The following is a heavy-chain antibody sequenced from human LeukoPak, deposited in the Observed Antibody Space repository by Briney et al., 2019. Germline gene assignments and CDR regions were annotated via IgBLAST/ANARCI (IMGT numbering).Heavy chain of an antibody. CDR2: ISSSSSYI. V-gene: IGHV3-21*04. CDR3: AKAVGYSSGWLADY. Sequence: GGSLRLSCAASGFTFSSYSMNWVRQAPGKGLEWVSSISSSSSYIYYADSVKGRFTISRDNSKDTLYLQMNSLRAEDTAVYYCAKAVGYSSGWLADYWGQGTLVTVSS. CDR1: GFTFSSYS. J-gene: IGHJ4*02. D-gene: IGHD6-13*01.